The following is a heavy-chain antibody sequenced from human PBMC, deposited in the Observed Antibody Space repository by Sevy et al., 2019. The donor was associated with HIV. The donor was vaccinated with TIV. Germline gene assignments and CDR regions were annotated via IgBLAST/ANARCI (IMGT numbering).Heavy chain of an antibody. Sequence: GGSLRLSCAASGFTFSSYAMSWVRQAPGKGLEWVSAISGSGGSTYYADSVKGRFTTSRDNSKNTLYLQMNSLRAEDTAVYYCAKDRRDYYDSSGVPSGYFDYWGQGTLVTVSS. CDR1: GFTFSSYA. CDR2: ISGSGGST. J-gene: IGHJ4*02. V-gene: IGHV3-23*01. CDR3: AKDRRDYYDSSGVPSGYFDY. D-gene: IGHD3-22*01.